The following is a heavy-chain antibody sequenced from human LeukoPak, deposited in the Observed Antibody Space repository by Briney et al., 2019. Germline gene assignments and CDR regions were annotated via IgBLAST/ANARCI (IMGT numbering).Heavy chain of an antibody. J-gene: IGHJ3*02. V-gene: IGHV1-2*02. CDR2: INPNSGGT. CDR1: GYTFTGYY. Sequence: ASVKVSCKASGYTFTGYYLHWVRRAPGQGLEWMGWINPNSGGTHFAQKFQGRVTMTRGTSISTAYMELSRLRSDDTAVYYCAREGGGAARDAFDIWGQGTMVTVS. CDR3: AREGGGAARDAFDI. D-gene: IGHD6-6*01.